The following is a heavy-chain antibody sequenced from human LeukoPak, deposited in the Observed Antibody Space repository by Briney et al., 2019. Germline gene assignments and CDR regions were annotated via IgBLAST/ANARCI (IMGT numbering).Heavy chain of an antibody. V-gene: IGHV4-39*01. CDR2: IYFSGST. CDR1: GGSISGSSHY. J-gene: IGHJ4*02. Sequence: SETLSLTCTVSGGSISGSSHYWGWIRQAPGKGLGWIGSIYFSGSTYYNPSLKSRVTIAVDTSKNQFSLQLSSVTAADMAVYYCATTYDFWSRFDHWGQGTLVTVSS. CDR3: ATTYDFWSRFDH. D-gene: IGHD3-3*01.